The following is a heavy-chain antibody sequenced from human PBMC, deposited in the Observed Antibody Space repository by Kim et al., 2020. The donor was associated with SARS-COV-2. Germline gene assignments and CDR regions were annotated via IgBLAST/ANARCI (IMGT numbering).Heavy chain of an antibody. CDR1: GGSFSGYY. CDR3: ARVSFTMVRGVPSVEYFDY. D-gene: IGHD3-10*01. Sequence: SETLSLTCAVYGGSFSGYYWSWIRQPPGKGLEWIGEINHSGSTNYNPSLKSRVTISVDTSKNQFSLKLSSVTAADTAVYYCARVSFTMVRGVPSVEYFDYWGQGTLVTVSS. V-gene: IGHV4-34*01. CDR2: INHSGST. J-gene: IGHJ4*02.